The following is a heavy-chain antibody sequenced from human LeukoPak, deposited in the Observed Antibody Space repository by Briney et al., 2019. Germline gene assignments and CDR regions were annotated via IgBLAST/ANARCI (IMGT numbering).Heavy chain of an antibody. Sequence: ASVKVSCEASGGTFSSYAISWVRQAPGQGLEWMGGIIPIFGTANYAQKFQGRVTITADKSTSTAYMELSSLRSEDAAVYYCASGGPEMATIGGDYFDYWGQGTLVTVSS. V-gene: IGHV1-69*06. D-gene: IGHD5-24*01. CDR1: GGTFSSYA. CDR3: ASGGPEMATIGGDYFDY. J-gene: IGHJ4*02. CDR2: IIPIFGTA.